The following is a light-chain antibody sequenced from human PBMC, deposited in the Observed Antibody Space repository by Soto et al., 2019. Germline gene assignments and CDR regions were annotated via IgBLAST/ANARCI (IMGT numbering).Light chain of an antibody. CDR2: YDS. Sequence: SYELTQPPSVSVAPGKTARITCGGNNIGSKSVHWYQQKPGQAPVLVIYYDSDRPSGIPERFSGSNSGNTATLTISRVEAGDEADYYCQVWDSSSDHHYVFGTGTKRTVL. V-gene: IGLV3-21*04. J-gene: IGLJ1*01. CDR1: NIGSKS. CDR3: QVWDSSSDHHYV.